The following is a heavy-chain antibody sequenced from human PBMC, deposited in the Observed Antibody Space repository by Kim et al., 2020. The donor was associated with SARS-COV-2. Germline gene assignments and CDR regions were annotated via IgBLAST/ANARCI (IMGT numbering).Heavy chain of an antibody. V-gene: IGHV4-59*13. J-gene: IGHJ4*02. Sequence: SETLSLTCTVSGGSISSYYWSWIRQPPGKGLEWIGYIYYSGSTNYNPSLKSRVTISVDTSKNQFSLKLSSVTAADTAVYYCARDAVGLHFDYWGQGTLVTVSS. D-gene: IGHD1-26*01. CDR1: GGSISSYY. CDR3: ARDAVGLHFDY. CDR2: IYYSGST.